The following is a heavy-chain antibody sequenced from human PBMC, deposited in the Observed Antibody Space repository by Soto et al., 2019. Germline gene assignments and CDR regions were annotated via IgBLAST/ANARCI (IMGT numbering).Heavy chain of an antibody. V-gene: IGHV3-72*01. J-gene: IGHJ4*02. CDR2: IRNKANSYTT. D-gene: IGHD2-15*01. CDR3: ARGLLPDN. CDR1: GFTFSDHY. Sequence: GGSLRLSCAASGFTFSDHYMDWVRQAPGKGLEWVGRIRNKANSYTTEYAASVKGRFIISRDDSKNSLFLEMNSLKTEDTAVYYCARGLLPDNWGQGTLVTVSS.